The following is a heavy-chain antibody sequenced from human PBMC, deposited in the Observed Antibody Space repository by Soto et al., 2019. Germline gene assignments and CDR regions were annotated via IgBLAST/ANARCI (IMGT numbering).Heavy chain of an antibody. V-gene: IGHV4-34*01. CDR1: GGSFSGYY. Sequence: QVQLQQWGAGLLKPSETLSLTCAVYGGSFSGYYWSWIRQPPGKGLEWIGEINHSGSTNYNPSLKSRVTISVDTSKNQFSLKLSSVTAADTAVYYCARARHCSSTSCYTFQGGLDYWGQGTLVTASS. D-gene: IGHD2-2*02. J-gene: IGHJ4*02. CDR3: ARARHCSSTSCYTFQGGLDY. CDR2: INHSGST.